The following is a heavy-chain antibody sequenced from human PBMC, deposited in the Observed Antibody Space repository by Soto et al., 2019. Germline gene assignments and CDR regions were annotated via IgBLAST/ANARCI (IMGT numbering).Heavy chain of an antibody. J-gene: IGHJ3*02. CDR1: GGSISSYY. V-gene: IGHV4-59*08. CDR3: ASRVHMYCGGDCYSVKAFDI. CDR2: IYYSGST. Sequence: QVQLQESGPGLVKPSETLSLTCTVSGGSISSYYWSWIRQPPGKGLQWIGYIYYSGSTNYNTTLKSRVTRTVGSSKNQFTLKLSSVTAADTVGDYCASRVHMYCGGDCYSVKAFDIWGQGTMVTVSS. D-gene: IGHD2-21*01.